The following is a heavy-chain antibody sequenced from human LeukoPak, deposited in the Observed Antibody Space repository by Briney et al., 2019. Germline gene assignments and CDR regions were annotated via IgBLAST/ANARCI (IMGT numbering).Heavy chain of an antibody. D-gene: IGHD2-2*01. Sequence: SETLSLTCTVSGYSISSGYYWGWIRQPPGKGLEWIGSIYHSGSTYYNPSLKSRVTISVDTSKNQFSLKLSSVTAADTAVYYCARHGDIVVVPAAPGGDYWGQGTLVTVSS. CDR3: ARHGDIVVVPAAPGGDY. J-gene: IGHJ4*02. CDR2: IYHSGST. CDR1: GYSISSGYY. V-gene: IGHV4-38-2*02.